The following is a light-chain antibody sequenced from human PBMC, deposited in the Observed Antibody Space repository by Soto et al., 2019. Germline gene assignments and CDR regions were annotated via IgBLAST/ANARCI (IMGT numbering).Light chain of an antibody. CDR1: SSNIGAGYG. V-gene: IGLV1-40*01. Sequence: QSVLTQPPSVSGAPGQRVTISCTGSSSNIGAGYGVQWYQQLPGSAPKLLIYGNNNRPSGVPDRFSGSQSGTSASLAISGLQAEDEADYYCQSFDSSLVFGGGTKVTVL. J-gene: IGLJ3*02. CDR3: QSFDSSLV. CDR2: GNN.